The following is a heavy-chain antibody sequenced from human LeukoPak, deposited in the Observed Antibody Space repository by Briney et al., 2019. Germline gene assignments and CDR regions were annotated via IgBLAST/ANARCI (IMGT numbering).Heavy chain of an antibody. CDR3: AKIPYGDYVLDYYYYMDV. CDR1: GFTFSSYA. Sequence: GGSLRLSCAASGFTFSSYAMSWVRQAPGKGLEWVSGISGSGGSTYYADSVKGRFTISRDNSKNTLYLQMYSLRAEDTAVYYCAKIPYGDYVLDYYYYMDVWGKGTTVTISS. V-gene: IGHV3-23*01. D-gene: IGHD4-17*01. J-gene: IGHJ6*03. CDR2: ISGSGGST.